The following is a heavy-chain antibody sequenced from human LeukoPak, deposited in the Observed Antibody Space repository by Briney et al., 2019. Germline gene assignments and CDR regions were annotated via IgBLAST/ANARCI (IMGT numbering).Heavy chain of an antibody. Sequence: ASVKLSCKASGYTFTSYDINWVRQATGQGLEWMGWMNPNSGNTGYAQKFQGRVTITRDTSISTAYMELSSLRSEDTAVYYCARAGYCSSTSCRSWFDPWGQGNLVTVSS. CDR3: ARAGYCSSTSCRSWFDP. CDR1: GYTFTSYD. CDR2: MNPNSGNT. V-gene: IGHV1-8*01. J-gene: IGHJ5*02. D-gene: IGHD2-2*01.